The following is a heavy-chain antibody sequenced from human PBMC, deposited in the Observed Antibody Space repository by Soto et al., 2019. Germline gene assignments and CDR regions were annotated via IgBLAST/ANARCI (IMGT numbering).Heavy chain of an antibody. CDR2: ISDTGGST. Sequence: AGGSLRLSCSVSGLTFNKYAMHWVRQAPGTGLEYVSGISDTGGSTFHADSVKGRFTISRDNSKGTLFLQMASLRAEDTAVYYCVKQAHGLDGVAFDYWGQGTQVTVSS. D-gene: IGHD2-15*01. CDR1: GLTFNKYA. J-gene: IGHJ4*02. V-gene: IGHV3-64D*06. CDR3: VKQAHGLDGVAFDY.